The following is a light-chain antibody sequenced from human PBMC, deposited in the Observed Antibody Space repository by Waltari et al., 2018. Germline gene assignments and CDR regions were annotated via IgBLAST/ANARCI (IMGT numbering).Light chain of an antibody. CDR2: TLS. V-gene: IGKV2-40*01. CDR3: MQRIEFPWT. J-gene: IGKJ1*01. CDR1: QSLLDSDDGNTY. Sequence: DLVMTQTPLSLPVTPGEPASISCRSSQSLLDSDDGNTYLDWYLQKPGQSPQLLISTLSYRASGVPDRFSGSGSGTDFTLKISRVEAEDVGVYYCMQRIEFPWTFGQGTKVEIK.